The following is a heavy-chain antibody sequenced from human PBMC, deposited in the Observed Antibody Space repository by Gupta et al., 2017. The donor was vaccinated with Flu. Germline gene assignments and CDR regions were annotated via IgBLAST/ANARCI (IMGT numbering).Heavy chain of an antibody. V-gene: IGHV1-69*01. CDR1: GGTFSSNA. CDR3: ARQKGPAAVLFDH. D-gene: IGHD2-2*01. J-gene: IGHJ4*02. CDR2: IMPMFSIS. Sequence: QVQLVQSGAEVKKPGSSVKVSCKASGGTFSSNAVSWVRQAPGQGLEWMGGIMPMFSISNYAQKFQDRVTFTADESTSTAYMELSGLTSEDTAVYYCARQKGPAAVLFDHWGQGTLVTVSS.